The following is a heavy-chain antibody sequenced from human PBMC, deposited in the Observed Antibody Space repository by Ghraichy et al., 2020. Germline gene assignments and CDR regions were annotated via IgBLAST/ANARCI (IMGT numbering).Heavy chain of an antibody. CDR2: INHSGST. Sequence: SETLSLTCAVYGGSFSGYYWSWIRQPPGKGLEWIGEINHSGSTNYNPSLKSRVTISVDTSKNQFSLKLSSVTAADTAVYYCARSSSGDPRAYYFDYWGQGTLVTVSS. V-gene: IGHV4-34*01. D-gene: IGHD4-17*01. CDR1: GGSFSGYY. CDR3: ARSSSGDPRAYYFDY. J-gene: IGHJ4*02.